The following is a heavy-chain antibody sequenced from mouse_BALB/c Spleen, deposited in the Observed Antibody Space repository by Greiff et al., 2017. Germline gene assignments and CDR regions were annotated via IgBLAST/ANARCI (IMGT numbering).Heavy chain of an antibody. Sequence: QVQLQQSGAELVKPGASVKLSCKASGYTFTSYDINWVRQRPEQGLEWIGWIFPGDGSTKYNEKFKGKATLTTDKSSSTAYMQLSRLTSEDSAVYFCARSHDYDEGPWFAYWGQGTLVTVSA. D-gene: IGHD2-4*01. V-gene: IGHV1S56*01. CDR2: IFPGDGST. J-gene: IGHJ3*01. CDR1: GYTFTSYD. CDR3: ARSHDYDEGPWFAY.